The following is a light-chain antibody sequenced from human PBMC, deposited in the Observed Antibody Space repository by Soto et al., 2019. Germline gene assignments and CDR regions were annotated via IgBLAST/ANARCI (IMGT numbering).Light chain of an antibody. J-gene: IGLJ1*01. V-gene: IGLV2-14*01. CDR2: EVS. CDR1: SSDVGIYNY. CDR3: SSYTTSSTRV. Sequence: QSALTQPASVSGSPGQSIAMSCTGPSSDVGIYNYVSWYQQHPGKVPKLIIYEVSNRPSGVSNRFSGSKSGNTASLTISGLQAEDEADYYCSSYTTSSTRVFGTGTKVTVL.